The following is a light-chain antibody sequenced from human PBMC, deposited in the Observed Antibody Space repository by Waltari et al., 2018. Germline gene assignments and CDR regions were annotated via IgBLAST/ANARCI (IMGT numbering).Light chain of an antibody. CDR3: NSYTSSSTWV. CDR2: DVS. Sequence: QSALTQPASVSGSPGQSITISCTGTSSDVGGYNYVSWYQQHPGKAPKLMIFDVSKRPSGVSNRFSGSKSGCTASLTISGLQAEDEADFYCNSYTSSSTWVFGGGTKLTVL. J-gene: IGLJ3*02. V-gene: IGLV2-14*01. CDR1: SSDVGGYNY.